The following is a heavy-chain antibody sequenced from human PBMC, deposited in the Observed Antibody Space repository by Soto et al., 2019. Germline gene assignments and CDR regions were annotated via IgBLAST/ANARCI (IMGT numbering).Heavy chain of an antibody. D-gene: IGHD3-22*01. CDR3: AKDLYYYDSSGYEPLKSRSKPHAMDV. V-gene: IGHV3-30*18. Sequence: GGSLRLSCAASGFTFSSYGMHWVRQAPCKGLEWVAVISYDGSNKYYADSVKGRFTISRDNSKNTLYLQMNSLRAEDTAVYYCAKDLYYYDSSGYEPLKSRSKPHAMDVWGQGTTVTVSS. CDR1: GFTFSSYG. J-gene: IGHJ6*02. CDR2: ISYDGSNK.